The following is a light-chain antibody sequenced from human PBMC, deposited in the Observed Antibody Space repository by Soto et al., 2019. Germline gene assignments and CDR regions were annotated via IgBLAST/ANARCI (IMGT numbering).Light chain of an antibody. J-gene: IGKJ1*01. CDR1: HTITRY. Sequence: DIQMTQSPSTLSASVGDRVTITCRASHTITRYLNWYQEKSGQAPKLLINAASSLQSGVPSRFSGRGAGTEFTLTISSLQSEDFATYYCLQRNSYPLTVGQGTKVDI. CDR3: LQRNSYPLT. V-gene: IGKV1-17*01. CDR2: AAS.